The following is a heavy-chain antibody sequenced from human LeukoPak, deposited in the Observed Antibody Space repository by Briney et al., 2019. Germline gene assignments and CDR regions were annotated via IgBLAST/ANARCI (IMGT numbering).Heavy chain of an antibody. V-gene: IGHV4-4*07. D-gene: IGHD6-6*01. CDR2: IYGSGTI. CDR3: ARVGFPSKNSIAARPVNWFDP. Sequence: PSETLSLTCTVSGGSISRSYWSWMRQPAGKGPEWIGRIYGSGTITYNPSLESRVTMSVDTSKNQFSLKLSSVTAADTAVYYCARVGFPSKNSIAARPVNWFDPWGQGTLVTVSS. CDR1: GGSISRSY. J-gene: IGHJ5*02.